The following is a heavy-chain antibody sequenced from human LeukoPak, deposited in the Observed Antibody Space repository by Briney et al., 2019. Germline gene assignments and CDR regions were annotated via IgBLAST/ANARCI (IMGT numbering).Heavy chain of an antibody. CDR3: ASEQGGYEED. CDR1: GFTFSSYA. V-gene: IGHV3-30-3*01. Sequence: GGSLRLSCAASGFTFSSYAMHWVRQAPGKGLEWVAVISYDGSNKYYADSVKGRFTISRDNSKNTLYLQMNSLRAEDTAVYYCASEQGGYEEDWGQGTLVTVSS. D-gene: IGHD5-12*01. CDR2: ISYDGSNK. J-gene: IGHJ4*02.